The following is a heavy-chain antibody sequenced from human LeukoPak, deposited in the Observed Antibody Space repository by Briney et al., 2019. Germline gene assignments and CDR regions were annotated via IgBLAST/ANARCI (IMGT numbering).Heavy chain of an antibody. Sequence: GSLRLSCAASGFTFSSYSMNWVRQAPGKGLEWVSSISSSSSYIYYADSVKGRFTISRDNAKNSLYLQMNSLRSEDTAVYYCAAEGTTPDDAFDIWGQGTMVTVSS. CDR3: AAEGTTPDDAFDI. D-gene: IGHD4-17*01. CDR1: GFTFSSYS. CDR2: ISSSSSYI. V-gene: IGHV3-21*04. J-gene: IGHJ3*02.